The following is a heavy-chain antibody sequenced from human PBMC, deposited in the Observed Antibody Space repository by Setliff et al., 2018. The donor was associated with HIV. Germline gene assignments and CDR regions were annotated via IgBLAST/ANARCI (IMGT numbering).Heavy chain of an antibody. CDR2: ICYSATT. Sequence: SETLSLTCTVSGDSASNSRYYWAWIRQPPGKGLEWIGTICYSATTNYNPSLKNRVAISVDTSKNQFSLKLTSVTPADTAVYYCARRSGAAVFYYFDYWGQGTLVTVSS. J-gene: IGHJ4*02. D-gene: IGHD6-13*01. CDR3: ARRSGAAVFYYFDY. CDR1: GDSASNSRYY. V-gene: IGHV4-39*07.